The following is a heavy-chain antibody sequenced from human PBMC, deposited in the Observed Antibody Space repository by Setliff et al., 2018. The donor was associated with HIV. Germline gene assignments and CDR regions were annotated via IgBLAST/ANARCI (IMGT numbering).Heavy chain of an antibody. Sequence: QPGGSLRLSCAASGFTFSSNAMSWVRQAPGKGLEWVSATSGSGTSTSYADSVKGRFTISRDNSKNMLYLQMNSLRAEDTAVYYCARAMVRFRADAFDIWGQGTKVTVSS. D-gene: IGHD3-10*01. CDR2: TSGSGTST. V-gene: IGHV3-23*01. CDR3: ARAMVRFRADAFDI. CDR1: GFTFSSNA. J-gene: IGHJ3*02.